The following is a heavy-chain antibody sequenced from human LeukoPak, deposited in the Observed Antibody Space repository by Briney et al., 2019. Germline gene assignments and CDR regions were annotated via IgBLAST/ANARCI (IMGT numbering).Heavy chain of an antibody. J-gene: IGHJ5*02. CDR2: IYPGDSDT. Sequence: GESLKISCKGSGYSFTSYWTGWVRQMPGKGLEWMGIIYPGDSDTRYSPSFQGQVTISADKSISTAYLQWSSLKASDTAMYYCARGLELPYNWFDPRGQGTLVTVSS. CDR3: ARGLELPYNWFDP. V-gene: IGHV5-51*01. D-gene: IGHD1-7*01. CDR1: GYSFTSYW.